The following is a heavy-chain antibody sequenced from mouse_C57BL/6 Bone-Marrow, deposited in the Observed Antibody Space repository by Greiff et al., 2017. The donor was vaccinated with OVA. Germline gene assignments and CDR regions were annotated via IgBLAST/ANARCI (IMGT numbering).Heavy chain of an antibody. Sequence: EVKLVESGGDLVKPGGSLKLSCAASGFTFSSYGMSWVRQTPDKRLEWVATISSGGSYTYYPDSVKGRFTISRDNAKNTLYLQMSSLKSEDTAMYYCARQIGYQYYFDYWGQGTTLTVSS. CDR1: GFTFSSYG. CDR2: ISSGGSYT. J-gene: IGHJ2*01. D-gene: IGHD2-14*01. CDR3: ARQIGYQYYFDY. V-gene: IGHV5-6*01.